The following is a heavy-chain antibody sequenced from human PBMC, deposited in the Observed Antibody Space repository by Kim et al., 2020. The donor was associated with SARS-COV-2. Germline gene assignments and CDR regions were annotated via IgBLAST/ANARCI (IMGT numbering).Heavy chain of an antibody. Sequence: ASVKVSCKASGYTFTSYGISWVRQAPGQGLEWMGWISAYNGNTNYAQKLQGRVTMTTDTSTSTAYMELRSLRSDDTAVYYCARSPVSSGLYALWDYWGQGTLVTVSS. CDR3: ARSPVSSGLYALWDY. V-gene: IGHV1-18*04. CDR2: ISAYNGNT. D-gene: IGHD6-19*01. J-gene: IGHJ4*02. CDR1: GYTFTSYG.